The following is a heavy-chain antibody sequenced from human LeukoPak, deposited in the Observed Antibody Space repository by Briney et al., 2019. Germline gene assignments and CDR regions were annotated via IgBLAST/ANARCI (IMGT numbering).Heavy chain of an antibody. CDR3: ARVYYGSGGYYRAAWFDP. CDR2: IYYSGST. CDR1: GGSISSGGYS. D-gene: IGHD3-10*01. V-gene: IGHV4-30-4*07. Sequence: PSETLSLTCAVSGGSISSGGYSWSWIRQPPGKGLEWIGYIYYSGSTYYNPSLKSRVTISVDTSKNQFSLKLSSVTAADTAVYYCARVYYGSGGYYRAAWFDPWGQGTLVTVSS. J-gene: IGHJ5*02.